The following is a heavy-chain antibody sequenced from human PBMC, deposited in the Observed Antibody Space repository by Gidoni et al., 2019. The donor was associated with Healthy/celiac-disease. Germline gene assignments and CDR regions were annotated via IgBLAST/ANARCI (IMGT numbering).Heavy chain of an antibody. J-gene: IGHJ4*02. CDR2: IYTSGST. CDR1: GGSISPGSYY. V-gene: IGHV4-61*02. D-gene: IGHD6-6*01. Sequence: QVQLQESGPGLVKPSQTLSLTSTVSGGSISPGSYYWSWIRQPAGKGLEWIGRIYTSGSTNYNPSLKSRVTISVDTSKNQFSLKLSSVTAADTAVYYCARVGSIAARRREYWGQGTLVTVSS. CDR3: ARVGSIAARRREY.